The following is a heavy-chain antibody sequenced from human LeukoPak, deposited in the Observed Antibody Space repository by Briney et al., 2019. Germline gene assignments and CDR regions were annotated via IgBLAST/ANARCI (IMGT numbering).Heavy chain of an antibody. V-gene: IGHV2-70*11. CDR3: VRIRAGLDYFDY. J-gene: IGHJ4*02. Sequence: SGPALVKPTQTLTLTCTFSGFSLSTSGMCVNWIRQPPGKALEWLARIDWDDDKYYSTSLKTRLTISKDTSRNQVVLTMTNMDPVDTATYYCVRIRAGLDYFDYWGQGTLVTVSS. CDR1: GFSLSTSGMC. D-gene: IGHD6-19*01. CDR2: IDWDDDK.